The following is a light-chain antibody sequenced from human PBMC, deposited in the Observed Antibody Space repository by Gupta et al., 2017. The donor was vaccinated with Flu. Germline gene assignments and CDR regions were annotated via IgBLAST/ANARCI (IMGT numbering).Light chain of an antibody. Sequence: EIVLTQSPGTLSLSPGERATLSCRASQSVSSSYLAWYQQKPGQAPRLLIYGASSRGTGIPDRFSGSGSGTDFTLTISRLEPEDFAGYYCQQYGSSPPITFGQGTRVEIK. CDR3: QQYGSSPPIT. V-gene: IGKV3-20*01. CDR1: QSVSSSY. CDR2: GAS. J-gene: IGKJ5*01.